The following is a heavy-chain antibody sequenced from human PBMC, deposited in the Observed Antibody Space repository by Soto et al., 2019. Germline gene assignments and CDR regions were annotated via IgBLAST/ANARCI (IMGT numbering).Heavy chain of an antibody. J-gene: IGHJ6*02. CDR2: IYSSGSSGST. D-gene: IGHD1-1*01. V-gene: IGHV4-4*07. Sequence: PSETLSLTCTVSGGSISGYYWSWIRQPAGKGLEWIGRIYSSGSSGSTNYNPSLKSRVTMSVDTSKNQLSLKVDSVTAADTAVYYGARVGHSANDADHYYYGLDVWGQGTTVTVSS. CDR3: ARVGHSANDADHYYYGLDV. CDR1: GGSISGYY.